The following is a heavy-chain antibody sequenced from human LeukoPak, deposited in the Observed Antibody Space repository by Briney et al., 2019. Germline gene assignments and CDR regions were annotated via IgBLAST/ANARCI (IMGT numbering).Heavy chain of an antibody. J-gene: IGHJ5*02. D-gene: IGHD3-3*02. Sequence: GESLKISCKGSGYKFPDYWIAWVRQMPGRGLECMGIIYPGDSETTYHPSFQGHVTISADKSTNTAYLQWNGLKASDSGMYYCARRLAEWQSWFDPWGQGTPVTVSS. CDR3: ARRLAEWQSWFDP. CDR1: GYKFPDYW. CDR2: IYPGDSET. V-gene: IGHV5-51*01.